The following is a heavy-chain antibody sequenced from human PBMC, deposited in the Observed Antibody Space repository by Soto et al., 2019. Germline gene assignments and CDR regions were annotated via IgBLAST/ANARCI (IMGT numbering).Heavy chain of an antibody. Sequence: QVQLAESGGGMVQSGRSLRLSCAASGFIFSSYGIHWVRQAPGKGLEWVAVIWYDGTNKYYADSVKGRFTISRDNSKNTAYLQMNSLRAGDTAVYYCARDDRQAPDYWGQGTPVTVSS. V-gene: IGHV3-33*01. CDR2: IWYDGTNK. J-gene: IGHJ4*02. CDR3: ARDDRQAPDY. CDR1: GFIFSSYG.